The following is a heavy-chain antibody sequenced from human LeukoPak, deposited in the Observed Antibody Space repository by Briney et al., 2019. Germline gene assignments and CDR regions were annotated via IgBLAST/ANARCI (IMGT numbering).Heavy chain of an antibody. Sequence: SETLSLTCTVSGGSISSSSYYWGWIRQPPGKGLEWIGSIYYSGSTYYNSSLRSRVTISVDTSKNKFSLKLTSVTAADTAVYYCARHIANYFDYWGQGTLATVSS. J-gene: IGHJ4*02. CDR3: ARHIANYFDY. CDR2: IYYSGST. CDR1: GGSISSSSYY. V-gene: IGHV4-39*01.